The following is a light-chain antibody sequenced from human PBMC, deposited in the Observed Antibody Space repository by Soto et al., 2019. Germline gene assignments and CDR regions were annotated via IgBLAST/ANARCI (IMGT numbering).Light chain of an antibody. CDR1: SGSVSTSYY. CDR2: STS. V-gene: IGLV8-61*01. CDR3: LLSYSGTNWV. J-gene: IGLJ3*02. Sequence: QTVVTQEPSFSVSPGGTVTLTCGLSSGSVSTSYYPSWYQQTPGQAPRTLIYSTSTRSSGVPDRFSGSILGNKAALTITGAQADDESDYYCLLSYSGTNWVFGGGTKLTVL.